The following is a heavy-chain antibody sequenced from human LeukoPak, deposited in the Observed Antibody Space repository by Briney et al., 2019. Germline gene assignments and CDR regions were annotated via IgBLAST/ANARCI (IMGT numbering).Heavy chain of an antibody. V-gene: IGHV1-2*02. J-gene: IGHJ4*02. D-gene: IGHD3-22*01. CDR3: ASGANYYDSSGYYRY. CDR1: GGTFSSYA. Sequence: ASVKVSCKASGGTFSSYAISWVRQAPGQGLEWMGWINPNSGGTNYAQKFQGRVTMTRDTSISTAYMELSRLRSDDTAVYYCASGANYYDSSGYYRYWGQGTLVTVSS. CDR2: INPNSGGT.